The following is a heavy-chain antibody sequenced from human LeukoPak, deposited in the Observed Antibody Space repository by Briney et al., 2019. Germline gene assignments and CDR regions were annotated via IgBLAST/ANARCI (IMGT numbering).Heavy chain of an antibody. D-gene: IGHD6-19*01. J-gene: IGHJ4*02. CDR2: ISWNSGSI. Sequence: GRSLRLSCAASGFTFDDYAMHWVRQAPGKGLEWVSGISWNSGSIGYADSVKGRFTISRDNAKNSLYLQMNSLRAEDTALYYCAKDYGKDSSGRYDYWGQGTLVTVSS. CDR3: AKDYGKDSSGRYDY. CDR1: GFTFDDYA. V-gene: IGHV3-9*01.